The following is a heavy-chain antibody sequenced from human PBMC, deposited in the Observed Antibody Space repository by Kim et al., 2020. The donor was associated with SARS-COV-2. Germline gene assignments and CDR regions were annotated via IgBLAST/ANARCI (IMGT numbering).Heavy chain of an antibody. Sequence: ASVKVSCKASGYTFTSYYMHWVRQAPGQGLEWMGIINPSGGSTSYAQKFQGRVTMTRDTSTSTVYMELSSLRSEDTAVYYCAREETYCSGGSCYPGDYYYGMDVWGQGTTVTVSS. D-gene: IGHD2-15*01. CDR3: AREETYCSGGSCYPGDYYYGMDV. CDR2: INPSGGST. CDR1: GYTFTSYY. V-gene: IGHV1-46*01. J-gene: IGHJ6*02.